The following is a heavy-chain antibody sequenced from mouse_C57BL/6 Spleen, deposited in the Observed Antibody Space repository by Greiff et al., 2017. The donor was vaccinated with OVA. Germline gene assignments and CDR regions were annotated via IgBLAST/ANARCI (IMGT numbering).Heavy chain of an antibody. CDR2: INPSNGGT. Sequence: VQLQQSGPELVKPGASVKIPCKASGYTFTDYNMDWVKQSHGKSLEWIGNINPSNGGTNYNEKFKSKATLTVDKSSSTAYMQLSSLTSEDSAVYYCARGSLRFYYFDYWGQGTTLTVSS. J-gene: IGHJ2*01. CDR3: ARGSLRFYYFDY. D-gene: IGHD6-5*01. V-gene: IGHV1-18*01. CDR1: GYTFTDYN.